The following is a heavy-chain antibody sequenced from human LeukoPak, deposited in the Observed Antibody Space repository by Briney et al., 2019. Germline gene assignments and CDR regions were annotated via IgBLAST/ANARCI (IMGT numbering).Heavy chain of an antibody. CDR2: IKQDGSEK. CDR1: GFTFSSYW. Sequence: GGSLRLSCAASGFTFSSYWMSWVRQAPGKGLEWVANIKQDGSEKYYVDSVKGRFTISRDNAKNSLYLQMNSLRAEDAAVYYCAREGRGYKVAKFDYWGQGTLVTVSS. V-gene: IGHV3-7*01. D-gene: IGHD3-22*01. J-gene: IGHJ4*02. CDR3: AREGRGYKVAKFDY.